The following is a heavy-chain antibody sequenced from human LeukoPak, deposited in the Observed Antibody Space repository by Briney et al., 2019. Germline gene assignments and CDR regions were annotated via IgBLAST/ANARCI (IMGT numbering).Heavy chain of an antibody. CDR3: ARGGRGPDAFDI. CDR2: IYYSGST. J-gene: IGHJ3*02. CDR1: GGSISSGDYY. Sequence: SQTLSLTCTVSGGSISSGDYYWSWIRQPPGKGLEWIGYIYYSGSTNYNPSLKSRVTISVDTSKNQFSLKLSSVTAADTAVYYCARGGRGPDAFDIWGQGTMVTVSS. V-gene: IGHV4-61*08. D-gene: IGHD3-10*01.